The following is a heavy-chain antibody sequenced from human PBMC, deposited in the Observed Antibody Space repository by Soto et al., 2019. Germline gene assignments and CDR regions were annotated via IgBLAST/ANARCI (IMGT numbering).Heavy chain of an antibody. CDR2: MYNTGST. CDR1: GGTSISYY. CDR3: ARDLWGYCGTDCYPLDV. V-gene: IGHV4-59*01. Sequence: LETHPHTSTVSGGTSISYYWSWIRQPTGKGLEWIGYMYNTGSTIYNPSLKSRVTISVDTSKNQFSLKLNSVTAADTAVYYCARDLWGYCGTDCYPLDVWGQGTTVTVSS. J-gene: IGHJ6*02. D-gene: IGHD2-21*02.